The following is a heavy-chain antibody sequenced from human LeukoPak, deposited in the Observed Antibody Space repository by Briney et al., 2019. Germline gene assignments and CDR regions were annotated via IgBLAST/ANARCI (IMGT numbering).Heavy chain of an antibody. CDR1: GFTFSSYW. CDR2: IKQDGSEQ. J-gene: IGHJ4*02. Sequence: PGGSLRLSCAAAGFTFSSYWMSWVRQAPGKRLEWVANIKQDGSEQDYVDSVKGRFTISRDNAKNSLYLQMNSLRAEDTAVYYCARRALTMARGARPYYFDYWGQGTLVTVSS. V-gene: IGHV3-7*01. D-gene: IGHD3-10*01. CDR3: ARRALTMARGARPYYFDY.